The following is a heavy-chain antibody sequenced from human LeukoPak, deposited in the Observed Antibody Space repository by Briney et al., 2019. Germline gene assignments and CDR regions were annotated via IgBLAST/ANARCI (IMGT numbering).Heavy chain of an antibody. CDR3: ARDLEVVAATPDAFDI. V-gene: IGHV1-69*13. Sequence: SVKVSCKASGGTFSSYAISWVRQAPGQGLEWMGGLIPIFGTANYAQKFQGRVTITADESTSTAYMRLSSLRSEDTAVYYCARDLEVVAATPDAFDIWGQGTMGTVSS. J-gene: IGHJ3*02. CDR1: GGTFSSYA. D-gene: IGHD2-15*01. CDR2: LIPIFGTA.